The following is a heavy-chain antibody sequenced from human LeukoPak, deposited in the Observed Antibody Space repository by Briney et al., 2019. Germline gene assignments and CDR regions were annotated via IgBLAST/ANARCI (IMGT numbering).Heavy chain of an antibody. CDR3: GRGSVEMGTVHSDY. D-gene: IGHD5-24*01. CDR2: IYYSGST. CDR1: GGSISSNNYY. V-gene: IGHV4-39*07. J-gene: IGHJ4*02. Sequence: TSETLSLTCTVSGGSISSNNYYWGWIRQPPGKDLEWIGSIYYSGSTYYNPSLKSRVTISADTSKNQFSLKLSSVTAADTAVYYCGRGSVEMGTVHSDYWGQGTLVTVSS.